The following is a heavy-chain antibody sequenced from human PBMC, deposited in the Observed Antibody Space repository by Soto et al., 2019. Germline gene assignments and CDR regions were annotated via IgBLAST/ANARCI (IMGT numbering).Heavy chain of an antibody. Sequence: ASVKVSCKASGYTFTSSYIHWVRHAPGQGLEWMGIINPSGGSTSYAQKFQGRVTMTRDTSTSTVYMELSSLRSEDTAVYYCARDRHSNSYYFDYWGQGTLVTVSS. CDR1: GYTFTSSY. J-gene: IGHJ4*02. CDR2: INPSGGST. CDR3: ARDRHSNSYYFDY. V-gene: IGHV1-46*03. D-gene: IGHD4-4*01.